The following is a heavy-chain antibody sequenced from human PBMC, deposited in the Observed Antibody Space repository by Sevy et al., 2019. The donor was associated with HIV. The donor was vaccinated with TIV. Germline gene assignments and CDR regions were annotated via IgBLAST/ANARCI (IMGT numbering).Heavy chain of an antibody. V-gene: IGHV3-7*03. J-gene: IGHJ4*02. CDR3: ARDRRVEYGGSDY. Sequence: GGSLRLSCGVSGFTFSNHWMSWVRQAPGKGLEWVANIKKDGTDKFYVDSVKGRFSISRDNTENSLYLEMNSLTVEDTAVYYCARDRRVEYGGSDYWGQGTLVTVSS. CDR2: IKKDGTDK. D-gene: IGHD3-10*01. CDR1: GFTFSNHW.